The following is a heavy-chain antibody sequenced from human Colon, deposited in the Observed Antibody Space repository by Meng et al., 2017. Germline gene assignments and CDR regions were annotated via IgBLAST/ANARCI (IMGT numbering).Heavy chain of an antibody. J-gene: IGHJ4*02. V-gene: IGHV3-66*02. CDR3: ANRFV. Sequence: EGQLVESGGGLVQPGGSLSLSCAVSGFSVSSDFMIWVRQAPGKGLEWVSMIHSSAGTFFADSVKGRFTVSTDNSKNTLYLQMNSLRIEDTAVYHCANRFVWGLGTLVTVSS. D-gene: IGHD3-3*01. CDR2: IHSSAGT. CDR1: GFSVSSDF.